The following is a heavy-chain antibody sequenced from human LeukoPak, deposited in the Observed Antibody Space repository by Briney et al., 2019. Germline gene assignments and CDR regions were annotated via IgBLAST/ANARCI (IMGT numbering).Heavy chain of an antibody. CDR3: AREDNWNYDY. Sequence: GASVKVFCKASGYTFNRYYMHWVRQAPGHGLEWMGWLNPNSGVTKHAQKFQGRVTMTRDTSISTAYMELSSLRSDDTAVYYCAREDNWNYDYWGQGTLVTVSS. D-gene: IGHD1-7*01. CDR1: GYTFNRYY. CDR2: LNPNSGVT. J-gene: IGHJ4*02. V-gene: IGHV1-2*02.